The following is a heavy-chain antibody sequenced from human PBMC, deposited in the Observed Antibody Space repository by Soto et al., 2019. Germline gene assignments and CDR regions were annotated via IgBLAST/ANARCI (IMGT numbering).Heavy chain of an antibody. V-gene: IGHV3-30-3*01. CDR3: ARGAHYDFWSGAGTLTSYYHYYGMYV. J-gene: IGHJ6*02. D-gene: IGHD3-3*01. CDR1: GFTFSSYA. CDR2: ISYDGSNK. Sequence: PGGSLRLSCAASGFTFSSYAMHWVRQAPGKGLEWVAVISYDGSNKYYADSVKGRFTISRDNSKNTLYLQMNSLRAEDTAVYYCARGAHYDFWSGAGTLTSYYHYYGMYVWGQGTKVTGSS.